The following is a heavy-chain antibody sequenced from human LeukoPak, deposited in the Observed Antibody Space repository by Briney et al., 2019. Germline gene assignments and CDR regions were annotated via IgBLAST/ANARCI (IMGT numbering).Heavy chain of an antibody. CDR1: GFAVSSNY. Sequence: GGSLRLSCAASGFAVSSNYMSWVRQAPGKGLVWVSRINSDGSSTSYADSVKGRFTISRDNAKNTLYLQMNSLRAEDTAVYYCARDISISSQNIAFDYWGQGTLVTVSS. V-gene: IGHV3-74*01. J-gene: IGHJ4*02. D-gene: IGHD6-19*01. CDR3: ARDISISSQNIAFDY. CDR2: INSDGSST.